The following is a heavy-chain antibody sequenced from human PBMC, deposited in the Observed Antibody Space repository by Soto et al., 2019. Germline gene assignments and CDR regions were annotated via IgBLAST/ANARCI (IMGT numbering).Heavy chain of an antibody. CDR1: GFSFSSYA. CDR2: ISARGGSS. J-gene: IGHJ4*02. Sequence: VQLLESGGGLVQPGGSLRLTYAASGFSFSSYAMVWVRQAPGKGLEWVTVISARGGSSYFADSVKGRFTISRDNSKNVLSLEMNSLRAEDTAIYFFAKGSIEYSASVDNWGQGTLVLVFS. V-gene: IGHV3-23*01. D-gene: IGHD5-12*01. CDR3: AKGSIEYSASVDN.